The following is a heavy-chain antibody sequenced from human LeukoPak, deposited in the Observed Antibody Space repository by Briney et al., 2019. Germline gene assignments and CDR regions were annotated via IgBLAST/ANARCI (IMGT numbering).Heavy chain of an antibody. V-gene: IGHV4-34*01. CDR1: GGSFSGYY. CDR2: INHSGST. D-gene: IGHD2-2*02. Sequence: SETLSLTCAVYGGSFSGYYWSWIRQPPGKGLEWIGEINHSGSTNYNPSLKSRVTISVDTSKNQFSLKLSSVTAADTAVYYCARVPRYCSSTSCYTVDYWGQGTLVTVSS. CDR3: ARVPRYCSSTSCYTVDY. J-gene: IGHJ4*02.